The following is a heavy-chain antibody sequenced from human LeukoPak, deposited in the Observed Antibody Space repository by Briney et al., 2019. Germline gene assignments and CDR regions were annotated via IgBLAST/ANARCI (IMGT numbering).Heavy chain of an antibody. CDR1: GFTFSSYA. CDR2: IRGSGDGT. J-gene: IGHJ3*01. D-gene: IGHD4-17*01. V-gene: IGHV3-23*01. CDR3: GRDPNGDYVGAFDF. Sequence: PGGSLRLSCAAPGFTFSSYAMTWVRQAPGEGLEWVSSIRGSGDGTSYADSVKGRFTMSRDNSKNTLYLQMNSLRAEDTAIYYCGRDPNGDYVGAFDFWGQGTLVTVSS.